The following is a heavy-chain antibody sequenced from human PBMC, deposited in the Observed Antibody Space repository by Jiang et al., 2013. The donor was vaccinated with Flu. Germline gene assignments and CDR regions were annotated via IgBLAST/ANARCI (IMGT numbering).Heavy chain of an antibody. Sequence: PGLVKPSETLSLTCTVSGGSISSYYWSWIRQPPGKGLEWIGYIYYSGSTNYNPSLKSRVTISVDTSKNQFSLKLSSVTAADTAVYYCASHKGYSYDAYYYGMDVWGKGTTVTVSS. CDR1: GGSISSYY. J-gene: IGHJ6*04. D-gene: IGHD5-18*01. CDR3: ASHKGYSYDAYYYGMDV. V-gene: IGHV4-59*08. CDR2: IYYSGST.